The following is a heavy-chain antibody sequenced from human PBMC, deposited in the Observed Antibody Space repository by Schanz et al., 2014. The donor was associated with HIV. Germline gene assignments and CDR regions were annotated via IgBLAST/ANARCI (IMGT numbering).Heavy chain of an antibody. D-gene: IGHD3-10*01. J-gene: IGHJ3*02. CDR3: ARENPLYYYLHGGPFDI. CDR2: IWYDGTDK. V-gene: IGHV3-33*01. CDR1: GFTFSSHG. Sequence: QVQLVESGGGVVQPGRSLRLSCAASGFTFSSHGMHWVRQAPGKGLEWVAVIWYDGTDKYYAGSVEGRFTISRDNSQNTMYLQMNRLRAEDTAVYYCARENPLYYYLHGGPFDIWGQGTMVTVSS.